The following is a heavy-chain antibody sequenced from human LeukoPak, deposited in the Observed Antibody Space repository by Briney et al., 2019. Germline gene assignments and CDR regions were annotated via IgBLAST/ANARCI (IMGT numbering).Heavy chain of an antibody. J-gene: IGHJ4*02. CDR2: IYYSGST. Sequence: SETLSLTCTVSGGSISSYYWSWIRQPPGKGLEWIGYIYYSGSTNYNPPLKSRVTISVDTSKNQFSLKLSSVTAADTAVYYCARGGDGYKISLFDYWGQGTLVTVSS. V-gene: IGHV4-59*01. D-gene: IGHD5-24*01. CDR1: GGSISSYY. CDR3: ARGGDGYKISLFDY.